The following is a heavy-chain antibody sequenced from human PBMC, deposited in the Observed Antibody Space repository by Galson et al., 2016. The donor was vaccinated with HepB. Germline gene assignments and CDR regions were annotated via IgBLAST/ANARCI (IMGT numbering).Heavy chain of an antibody. D-gene: IGHD2-15*01. Sequence: QSGAEVKKPGESLRISCKGSGYSFSSYWIGWVRQMPGKGLEWMGIISPGDSEIRYSPAFQGQVTISADMSTTTAYLQWNGLKDSDTAIYYCARHVDCCYFMDVWGTGTTVTVSS. CDR3: ARHVDCCYFMDV. J-gene: IGHJ6*03. V-gene: IGHV5-51*01. CDR2: ISPGDSEI. CDR1: GYSFSSYW.